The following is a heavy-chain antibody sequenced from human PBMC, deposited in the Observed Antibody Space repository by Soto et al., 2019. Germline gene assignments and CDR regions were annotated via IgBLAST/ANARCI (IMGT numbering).Heavy chain of an antibody. CDR3: ARGGGIVVVTAPYDA. Sequence: SVKVSCKASGYTFTSSYMNWVRQAPGQGLEWLGVINPSGGYTTYAQRFLGRVTMTSDTSTSTVHMELGSLTSEDTAVYYCARGGGIVVVTAPYDASGQGTLVTVSS. J-gene: IGHJ5*02. V-gene: IGHV1-46*03. D-gene: IGHD2-21*02. CDR2: INPSGGYT. CDR1: GYTFTSSY.